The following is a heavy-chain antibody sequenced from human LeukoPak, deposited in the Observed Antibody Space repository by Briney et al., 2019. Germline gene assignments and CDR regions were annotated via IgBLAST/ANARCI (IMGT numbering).Heavy chain of an antibody. CDR1: GGSISSYY. D-gene: IGHD5-24*01. V-gene: IGHV4-59*08. CDR3: ASTQDGYKNEGSFDY. CDR2: IYYSGST. J-gene: IGHJ4*02. Sequence: SETLSLTCTVSGGSISSYYWSWIRQPPGKGLEWIGYIYYSGSTNYNPSLKSRVTISVDTSKNQFSLKLSSVTAADTAVYYCASTQDGYKNEGSFDYWGQGTLVTVSS.